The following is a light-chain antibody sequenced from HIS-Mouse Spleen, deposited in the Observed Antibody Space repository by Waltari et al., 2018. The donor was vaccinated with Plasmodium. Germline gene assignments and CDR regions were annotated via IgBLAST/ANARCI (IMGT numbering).Light chain of an antibody. J-gene: IGLJ2*01. CDR3: SSYTSSSTEV. CDR2: EVS. V-gene: IGLV2-14*01. CDR1: SSDVGGYNS. Sequence: QSALTQPASVSGSPGPSITISCTGTSSDVGGYNSVAWYQQHPCKAPKLMIYEVSNRTSGVSNRFSGSKSGNTAYLTISGLQAEDEDDYYCSSYTSSSTEVFGGGTKLTVL.